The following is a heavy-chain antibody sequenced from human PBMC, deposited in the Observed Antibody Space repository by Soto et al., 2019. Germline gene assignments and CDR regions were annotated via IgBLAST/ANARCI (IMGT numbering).Heavy chain of an antibody. CDR3: ARESGSYDPLDY. D-gene: IGHD1-26*01. Sequence: TSETLSLTCTVSGASITSYYWSWIRQPPGKGLEWIGYIYHSGGTNYNPSLKSRVTISIDTSKKQISLRMSSVTAADTAMYYCARESGSYDPLDYWGQGTQVTVS. CDR1: GASITSYY. CDR2: IYHSGGT. J-gene: IGHJ4*02. V-gene: IGHV4-59*01.